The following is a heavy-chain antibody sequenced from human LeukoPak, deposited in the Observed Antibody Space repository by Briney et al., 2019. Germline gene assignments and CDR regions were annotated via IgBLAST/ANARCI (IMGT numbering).Heavy chain of an antibody. D-gene: IGHD6-19*01. V-gene: IGHV3-21*01. Sequence: PGGSLRLSCVASGFTFSSYSMNWVRQAPGKGLEWVSSISSSSSYIYYADSVKGRFTISRDNAKNSVYLQMNNLRGEDTAVYYCLRGAGTGWRFDYWGQGTLVIVSS. CDR1: GFTFSSYS. CDR2: ISSSSSYI. J-gene: IGHJ4*02. CDR3: LRGAGTGWRFDY.